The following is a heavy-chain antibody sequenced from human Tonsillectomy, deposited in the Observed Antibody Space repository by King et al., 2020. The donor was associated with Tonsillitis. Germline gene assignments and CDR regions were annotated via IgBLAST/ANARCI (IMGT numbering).Heavy chain of an antibody. CDR3: ARAPIVGATLFDY. V-gene: IGHV4-38-2*01. D-gene: IGHD1-26*01. CDR2: IYHSGST. Sequence: VQLQESGPGLVKPSETLSLTCAVSGYSISSGYYWGWIRQPPGKGLEWIGSIYHSGSTYYNPSLKSRVTISVDTSKNQFSLKLSYVTAADTAVYYCARAPIVGATLFDYWGQGTLVTVSS. CDR1: GYSISSGYY. J-gene: IGHJ4*02.